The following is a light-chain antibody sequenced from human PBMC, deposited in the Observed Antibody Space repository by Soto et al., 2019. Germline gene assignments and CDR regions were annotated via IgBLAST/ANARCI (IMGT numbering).Light chain of an antibody. Sequence: TQSPSTLSASVGDRVTITCRASQSVSSNLAWYQQKPGQAPRLLIYGSSSRATGIPDRFSGSGSGTDFTLTISRLEPEDFSVYYCHQYGTAPLTFGPGTKVDIK. CDR1: QSVSSN. V-gene: IGKV3-20*01. J-gene: IGKJ3*01. CDR3: HQYGTAPLT. CDR2: GSS.